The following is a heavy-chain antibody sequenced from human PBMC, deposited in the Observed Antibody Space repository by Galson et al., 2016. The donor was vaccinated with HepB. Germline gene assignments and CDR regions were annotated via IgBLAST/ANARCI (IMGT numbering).Heavy chain of an antibody. CDR1: GFSFSNSG. D-gene: IGHD3-16*01. CDR2: ITRSGDAT. J-gene: IGHJ4*02. Sequence: SLRLSCAASGFSFSNSGMSWVRQAPGRGLEWVSGITRSGDATHDADFVKGRFTISRDNSKNTLYIYMNNLTAGDEAIYYCGKHGGFDYWGQGALVTVSS. CDR3: GKHGGFDY. V-gene: IGHV3-23*01.